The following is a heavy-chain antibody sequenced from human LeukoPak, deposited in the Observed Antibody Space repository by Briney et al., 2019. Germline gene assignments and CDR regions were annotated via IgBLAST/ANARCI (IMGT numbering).Heavy chain of an antibody. CDR3: ARRDIVVVPAAIFRAFDI. Sequence: GGSLRLSCAASGFTFDDYGMSWVRQAPGKGLEWVSGINWNGGSTGYADSVKGRFTISSDNAKHSLYLQMNSLRAEDTALYYCARRDIVVVPAAIFRAFDIWGQGTMVTVSS. CDR2: INWNGGST. J-gene: IGHJ3*02. D-gene: IGHD2-2*02. V-gene: IGHV3-20*04. CDR1: GFTFDDYG.